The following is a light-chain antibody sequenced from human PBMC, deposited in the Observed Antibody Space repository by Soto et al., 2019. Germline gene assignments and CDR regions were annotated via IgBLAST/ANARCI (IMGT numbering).Light chain of an antibody. CDR3: QQYGSSPGT. CDR2: GAS. J-gene: IGKJ1*01. CDR1: QSVSSSY. V-gene: IGKV3-20*01. Sequence: EIVLTQSPGTLSLSPGERATLSCRASQSVSSSYLAWYQQKPGQAPRPLIYGASSRAIGIPDRFSGSGSGTDFTLTISRMEPEEFAVYYCQQYGSSPGTFGQGTKVEIK.